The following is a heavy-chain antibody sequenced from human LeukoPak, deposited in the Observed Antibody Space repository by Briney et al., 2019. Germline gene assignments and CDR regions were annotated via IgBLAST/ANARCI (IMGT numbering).Heavy chain of an antibody. J-gene: IGHJ5*02. CDR1: GGTFSSYA. CDR2: IIPIFGTA. D-gene: IGHD2-2*01. V-gene: IGHV1-69*05. Sequence: GASVKVSCKASGGTFSSYAISWVRQAPGQGLEWMGGIIPIFGTANYAQKFQGRVTITTDESTSTAYMELSSLRSEDTAVYYCARSVKRVVVPAARGHWFDPWGQGTLVTVSS. CDR3: ARSVKRVVVPAARGHWFDP.